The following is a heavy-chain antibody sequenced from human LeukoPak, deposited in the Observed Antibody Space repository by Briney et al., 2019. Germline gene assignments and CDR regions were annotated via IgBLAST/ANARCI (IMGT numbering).Heavy chain of an antibody. V-gene: IGHV1-69*13. CDR2: IIPIFGTA. J-gene: IGHJ3*02. CDR1: GGTFSSYA. Sequence: GASVKVSCKASGGTFSSYAISWVRQAPGQGLEWMGGIIPIFGTANYAQKFQGRVTITADESTSTAYMELSSLRSEDTAVYYCAREGGEAGAFDNWGQGTMVTVSS. CDR3: AREGGEAGAFDN. D-gene: IGHD1-26*01.